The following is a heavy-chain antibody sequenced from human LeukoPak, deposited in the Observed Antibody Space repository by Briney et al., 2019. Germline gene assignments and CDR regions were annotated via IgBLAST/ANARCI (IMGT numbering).Heavy chain of an antibody. CDR3: ARGTLYSGWSYYFDY. CDR1: GGSFSGYY. CDR2: INHSGSA. J-gene: IGHJ4*02. Sequence: SETLSLTCAVYGGSFSGYYWSWIRQPPGKGLEWIGEINHSGSARYNPSLKSRIIISVDTSKNHFSLRLSSVTAADTAMYYCARGTLYSGWSYYFDYWGQGSQVTVSS. V-gene: IGHV4-34*01. D-gene: IGHD6-19*01.